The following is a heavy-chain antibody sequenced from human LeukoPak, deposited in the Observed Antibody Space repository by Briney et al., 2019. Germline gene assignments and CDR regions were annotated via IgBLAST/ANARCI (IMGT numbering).Heavy chain of an antibody. D-gene: IGHD3-16*01. V-gene: IGHV3-21*01. CDR1: GFTFSDYD. CDR3: GRAFPPLRTSSAGDL. Sequence: GGSLRLSCSASGFTFSDYDMNWVRQAPGKGLEWVSSISYLSSHVYYGDSVKGRFSTSRDNAKNSLYLQMNSLGAEDTAIYYCGRAFPPLRTSSAGDLWGQGILVTVSS. J-gene: IGHJ4*02. CDR2: ISYLSSHV.